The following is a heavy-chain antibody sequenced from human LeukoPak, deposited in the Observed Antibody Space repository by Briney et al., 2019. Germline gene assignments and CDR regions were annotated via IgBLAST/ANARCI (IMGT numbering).Heavy chain of an antibody. CDR2: INHSGSI. CDR3: ARGLRMGRFDY. J-gene: IGHJ4*02. V-gene: IGHV4-34*01. D-gene: IGHD2-8*01. Sequence: SETLSLTCAAYGGSFSAYCWSWIRQPPGKGLEWIGEINHSGSINYNPSLKSRVTISVDTSKNQFSLKVSSVTAADTAVYYCARGLRMGRFDYWGQGTLVTVSS. CDR1: GGSFSAYC.